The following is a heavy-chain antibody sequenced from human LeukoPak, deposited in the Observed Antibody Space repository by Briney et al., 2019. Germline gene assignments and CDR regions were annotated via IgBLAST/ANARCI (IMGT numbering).Heavy chain of an antibody. Sequence: SVKVSCKASGGTFSSYAISWVRQAPGQGLEWMGRIIPIFGTANYAQKFQGRVTITTDESTSTAYMELSSLRSEDAAVYYCARELSLEVTAPGDYFDYWGQGTLVTVSS. V-gene: IGHV1-69*05. D-gene: IGHD2-21*02. CDR3: ARELSLEVTAPGDYFDY. CDR1: GGTFSSYA. J-gene: IGHJ4*02. CDR2: IIPIFGTA.